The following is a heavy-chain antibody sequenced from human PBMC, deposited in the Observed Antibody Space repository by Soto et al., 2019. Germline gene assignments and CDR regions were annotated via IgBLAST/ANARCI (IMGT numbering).Heavy chain of an antibody. CDR2: IDPTGSDT. CDR1: GYNFPNYW. J-gene: IGHJ4*02. Sequence: GESLMISCNCAGYNFPNYWINWVRHMPGKGLEWMGRIDPTGSDTNYSPSFRGHVIISADKSISTAYLQWSSLKASDTAMYFCARFYTTTWPQEVDFWGQGTLVTVSS. V-gene: IGHV5-10-1*01. D-gene: IGHD5-12*01. CDR3: ARFYTTTWPQEVDF.